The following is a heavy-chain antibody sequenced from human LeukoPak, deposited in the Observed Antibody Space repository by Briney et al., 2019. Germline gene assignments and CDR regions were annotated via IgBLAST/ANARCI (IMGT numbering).Heavy chain of an antibody. CDR3: AKAYGYCSGGSCYFPYYYYYGMDV. D-gene: IGHD2-15*01. J-gene: IGHJ6*02. V-gene: IGHV3-23*01. Sequence: PGGSLRLSCAASGFTVSSNYMSWVRQAPGKGLEWVSAISGSGSSTYYADSVKGRFTISRDNSKNTLYLQMNSLRAEDTAVYYCAKAYGYCSGGSCYFPYYYYYGMDVWGQGSTVTVSS. CDR1: GFTVSSNY. CDR2: ISGSGSST.